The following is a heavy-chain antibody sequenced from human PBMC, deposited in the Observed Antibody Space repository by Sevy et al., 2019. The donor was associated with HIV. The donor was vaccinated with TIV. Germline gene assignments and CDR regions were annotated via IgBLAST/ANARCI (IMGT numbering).Heavy chain of an antibody. V-gene: IGHV3-9*01. D-gene: IGHD5-18*01. Sequence: GGSLRLPCAASGFIFDDYVMHWVRQAPGKGLEWVSSISWNSDKIAYAESVKGRFTTSRDNAKSSLYLQLNSLRVEDTALYYCAKAGVDTAMVQWPYMGVWGKGTSVTVSS. J-gene: IGHJ6*03. CDR3: AKAGVDTAMVQWPYMGV. CDR2: ISWNSDKI. CDR1: GFIFDDYV.